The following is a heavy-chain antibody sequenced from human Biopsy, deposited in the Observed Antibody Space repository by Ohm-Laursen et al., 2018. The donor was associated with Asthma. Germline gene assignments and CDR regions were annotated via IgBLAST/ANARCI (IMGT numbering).Heavy chain of an antibody. CDR3: ARKAGSCISRTCYSLDF. V-gene: IGHV1-69*01. D-gene: IGHD2-2*01. CDR1: GGTFNTYV. CDR2: INSVFGTT. Sequence: VSSVKVSCKSLGGTFNTYVIGWVRQAPGQGLDWMGGINSVFGTTTYPQKFQDRATITADDSTSTVYMELSSLRSEDTAVYYCARKAGSCISRTCYSLDFWGQGTLVTVSS. J-gene: IGHJ4*02.